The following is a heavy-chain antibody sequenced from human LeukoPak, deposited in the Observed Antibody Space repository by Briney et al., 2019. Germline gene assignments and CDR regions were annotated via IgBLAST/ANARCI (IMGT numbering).Heavy chain of an antibody. CDR1: GFTFASHA. CDR3: AKAPYSSGLYYSDS. V-gene: IGHV3-23*01. CDR2: IITGGTT. Sequence: GGSLRLSRAASGFTFASHAMHWVRQAPGKGLEWSSVIITGGTTYYADSVKRRFTVCRDNSENMLNLQMDSLRAADSAMYYCAKAPYSSGLYYSDSWGQGTQVTVSS. D-gene: IGHD3-22*01. J-gene: IGHJ4*02.